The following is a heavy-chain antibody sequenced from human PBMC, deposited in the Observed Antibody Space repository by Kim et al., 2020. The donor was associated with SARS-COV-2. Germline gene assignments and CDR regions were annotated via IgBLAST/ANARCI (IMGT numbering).Heavy chain of an antibody. Sequence: SETLSLTCTVSGGSISSYYWSWIRQPPGKGLEWIGYIYYSGSTNYNPSLKSRVTISVDTSKNQFSLKLSSVTAADTAVYYCARGGYSYEYYYYYYGMDVWGQGTTVTVSS. D-gene: IGHD5-18*01. V-gene: IGHV4-59*13. J-gene: IGHJ6*02. CDR1: GGSISSYY. CDR2: IYYSGST. CDR3: ARGGYSYEYYYYYYGMDV.